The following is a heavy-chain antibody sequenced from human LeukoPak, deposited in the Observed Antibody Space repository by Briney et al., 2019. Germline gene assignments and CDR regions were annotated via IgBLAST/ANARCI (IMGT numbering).Heavy chain of an antibody. CDR1: GGSISDYY. V-gene: IGHV4-59*01. D-gene: IGHD2-2*01. CDR2: IYYSGSSYHSGST. J-gene: IGHJ4*02. CDR3: ARGSLGYCSSTSCYGGGFDY. Sequence: SETLSLTCTVSGGSISDYYWSWIRQPPGKGLEWIGYIYYSGSSYHSGSTNYNPSLKSRVTISVEASENQFSLKLSSVTAADTAVYYCARGSLGYCSSTSCYGGGFDYWGQGTLVTVSS.